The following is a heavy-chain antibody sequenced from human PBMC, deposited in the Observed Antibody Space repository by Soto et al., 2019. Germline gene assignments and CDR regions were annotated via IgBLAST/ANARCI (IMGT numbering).Heavy chain of an antibody. CDR3: EREPGVEYDYCSHRYFFHGMDV. D-gene: IGHD3-3*01. V-gene: IGHV6-1*01. CDR2: TYYRSKWYN. J-gene: IGHJ6*02. Sequence: PSQTLSLTCAISVDSASSDSAAWNWIRQSPSRGPEWLGRTYYRSKWYNDYPISVKGRITINPDTPKNRFSLQLNSVTPEDTALYYCEREPGVEYDYCSHRYFFHGMDVWGQGTTVTVSS. CDR1: VDSASSDSAA.